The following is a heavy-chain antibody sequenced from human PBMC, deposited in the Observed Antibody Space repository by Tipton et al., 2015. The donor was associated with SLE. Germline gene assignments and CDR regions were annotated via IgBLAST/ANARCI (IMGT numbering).Heavy chain of an antibody. Sequence: SLRLSCAASGFTFSSYSMNWVRQAPGKGLEWVSSISSSSSYKYYADSVKGRFTISRDNSKNTLYLQMNSLRAEDTAVYYCARDRVDYSNSTLNYWGQGTLVTVSS. J-gene: IGHJ4*02. V-gene: IGHV3-21*01. D-gene: IGHD4-11*01. CDR3: ARDRVDYSNSTLNY. CDR2: ISSSSSYK. CDR1: GFTFSSYS.